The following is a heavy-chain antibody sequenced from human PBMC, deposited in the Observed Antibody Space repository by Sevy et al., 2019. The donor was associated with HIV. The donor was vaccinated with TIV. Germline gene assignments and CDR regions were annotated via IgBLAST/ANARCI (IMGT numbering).Heavy chain of an antibody. V-gene: IGHV3-73*01. Sequence: GGSLRLSCAASGFTFSGSAMHWVRQASGNGLEWVGCIRSKANSYATAYAASVKGRFTISRDDSKNTAYLQMNSLKTEDTAVYYCTRHMGYCSSTSCYQGGPDYWGQRTLVTVSS. CDR1: GFTFSGSA. D-gene: IGHD2-2*01. CDR3: TRHMGYCSSTSCYQGGPDY. J-gene: IGHJ4*02. CDR2: IRSKANSYAT.